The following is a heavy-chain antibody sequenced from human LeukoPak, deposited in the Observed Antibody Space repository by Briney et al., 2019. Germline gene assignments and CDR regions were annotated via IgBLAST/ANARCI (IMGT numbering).Heavy chain of an antibody. Sequence: SETLSLTCAVSGGSISSYYWSWIRQPPGKGLEWIGYIYYSGSTNYNPSLKSRVTISVDTSKNQFSLKLSSVTAADTAVYYCARPYPYGLRSWYFDLWGRATLVTVSS. D-gene: IGHD4-17*01. V-gene: IGHV4-59*08. J-gene: IGHJ2*01. CDR2: IYYSGST. CDR1: GGSISSYY. CDR3: ARPYPYGLRSWYFDL.